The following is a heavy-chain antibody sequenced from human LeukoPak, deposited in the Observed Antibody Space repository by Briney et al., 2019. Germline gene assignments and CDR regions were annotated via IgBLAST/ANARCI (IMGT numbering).Heavy chain of an antibody. CDR3: ARTGRVSSPPEGYFDY. D-gene: IGHD5-24*01. Sequence: PSETLSLTCTVSGGSISSSSYYWGWIRQPPGKGLEWIGSIYYSGSTYYNPSLKSRVTISVDTSKNQFSLKLSSVTAADTAVYYCARTGRVSSPPEGYFDYWGQGTLVTVSS. V-gene: IGHV4-39*01. J-gene: IGHJ4*02. CDR2: IYYSGST. CDR1: GGSISSSSYY.